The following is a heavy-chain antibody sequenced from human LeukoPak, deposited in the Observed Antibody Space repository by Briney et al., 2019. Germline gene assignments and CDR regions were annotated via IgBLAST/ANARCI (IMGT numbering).Heavy chain of an antibody. CDR3: ARVSGRYYSDSTGFIDY. V-gene: IGHV3-64*01. CDR2: ISSNGGST. CDR1: GFTSSRYA. Sequence: PGGSLRLSCAASGFTSSRYAMHWVRQAPGKGLEYVSAISSNGGSTYYANSVKGRFTISRDNTKNTLYLQMGSLGPEDMALYYCARVSGRYYSDSTGFIDYWGQGTLVTVSS. D-gene: IGHD3-22*01. J-gene: IGHJ4*02.